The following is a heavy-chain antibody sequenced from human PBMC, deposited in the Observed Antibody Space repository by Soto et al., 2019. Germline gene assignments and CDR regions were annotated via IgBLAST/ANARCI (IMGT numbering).Heavy chain of an antibody. D-gene: IGHD3-22*01. Sequence: QVQLVQSGAEVKKPGSSVKVSCKASGGTFSSYAISWVRQAPGQGLEWMGEIIPIFGTANYAQKFQGRVTITADESTSTAYMELRSLRSEDTAVYYCARDRGPSSGYYPYWFDPWGQGTLGTVSS. CDR1: GGTFSSYA. CDR2: IIPIFGTA. CDR3: ARDRGPSSGYYPYWFDP. J-gene: IGHJ5*02. V-gene: IGHV1-69*12.